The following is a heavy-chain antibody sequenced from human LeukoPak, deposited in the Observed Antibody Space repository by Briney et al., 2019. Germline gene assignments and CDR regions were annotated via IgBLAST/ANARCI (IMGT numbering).Heavy chain of an antibody. CDR3: ARGTSGWYKGAFSDY. CDR1: GFTFSSYG. CDR2: IKQDGSAK. J-gene: IGHJ4*02. Sequence: QSGGSLRLSCAASGFTFSSYGMHWVRQAPGKGLEWVANIKQDGSAKFYVDSVKGRFTISRDNAKNSLYLQMNSLRVEDTAVYYCARGTSGWYKGAFSDYWGQGTLVTVSS. D-gene: IGHD6-19*01. V-gene: IGHV3-7*01.